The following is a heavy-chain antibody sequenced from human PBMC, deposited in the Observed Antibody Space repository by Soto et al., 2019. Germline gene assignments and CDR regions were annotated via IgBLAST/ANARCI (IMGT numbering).Heavy chain of an antibody. J-gene: IGHJ3*02. V-gene: IGHV4-39*01. D-gene: IGHD6-25*01. CDR3: ARSMGGVAAGEAFDI. CDR1: GGSISSSSYY. Sequence: PSETLSLTCTVPGGSISSSSYYWGWIRQPPGKGLEWIGSIYYSGSTYYNPSLKSRVTISVDTSKNQFSLKLSSVTAADTAVYYCARSMGGVAAGEAFDIWGQGTMVTVSS. CDR2: IYYSGST.